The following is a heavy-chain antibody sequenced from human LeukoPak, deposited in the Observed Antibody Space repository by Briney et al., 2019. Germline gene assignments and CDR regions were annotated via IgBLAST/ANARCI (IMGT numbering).Heavy chain of an antibody. V-gene: IGHV4-34*01. J-gene: IGHJ6*03. CDR1: GGSFSGYY. CDR2: INHSGST. Sequence: SETLSLTCAVYGGSFSGYYWSWIRQPPGKGLEWIGEINHSGSTNYNPSLKSRVTISVDTSKNQFSLKLSSVTAADTAVYYCAKVGLWFGTYYMDVWGKGTTVTVSS. D-gene: IGHD3-10*01. CDR3: AKVGLWFGTYYMDV.